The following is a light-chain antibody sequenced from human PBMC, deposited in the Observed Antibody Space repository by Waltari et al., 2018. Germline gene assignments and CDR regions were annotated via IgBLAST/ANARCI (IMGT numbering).Light chain of an antibody. J-gene: IGLJ3*02. V-gene: IGLV8-61*01. CDR2: KAN. CDR3: ALYMGSGIWV. Sequence: QPVVTQDPSLSVSPGGTVTLTCALSPGPPSPPSADTWYQQTPGQAPRTLVYKANARSSGVPDRFSGSILGNTAALTITGAQADDESDYYCALYMGSGIWVFGGGTRLTVL. CDR1: PGPPSPPSA.